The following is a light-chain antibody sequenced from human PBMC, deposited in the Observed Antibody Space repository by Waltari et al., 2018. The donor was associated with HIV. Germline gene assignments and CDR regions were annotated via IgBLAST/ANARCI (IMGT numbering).Light chain of an antibody. Sequence: QSVLTQPPSASGTPGRRVTISCSGSSSNIGNNAVYWYQELPGTAPKLLLFGNGQRPEGVPDRFSGSKSGTSASLAISGLRSEDEADYYCAAWDDSLSGSYVFGTGTKVTVL. J-gene: IGLJ1*01. CDR2: GNG. CDR3: AAWDDSLSGSYV. CDR1: SSNIGNNA. V-gene: IGLV1-47*01.